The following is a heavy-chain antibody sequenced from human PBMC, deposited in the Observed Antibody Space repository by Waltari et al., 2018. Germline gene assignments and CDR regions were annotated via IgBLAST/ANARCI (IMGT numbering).Heavy chain of an antibody. CDR2: ISSNGGSK. V-gene: IGHV3-64*07. J-gene: IGHJ3*02. Sequence: EVQLVESGGGLVQPGGSLRLSCAASGFTFSSYAMHWVRQAPGKGLEYVSAISSNGGSKYYADSVKGRFTIARDNSKNTLYLQMGSLRAEDMAVYYCARGQQLVQKPFDIWGQGTMVTVSS. D-gene: IGHD6-13*01. CDR3: ARGQQLVQKPFDI. CDR1: GFTFSSYA.